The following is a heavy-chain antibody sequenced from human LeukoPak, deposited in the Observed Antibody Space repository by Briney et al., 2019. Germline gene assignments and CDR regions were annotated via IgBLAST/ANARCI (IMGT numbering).Heavy chain of an antibody. Sequence: GGSLRLSCAASGFTFSGSVMHWVRQAAGKGLEWVGRIRGKRNNYATAYAPSVKGRFTISRDDSKNIVYLHMDSLKTEDTALYYCSRLEDTSPIEVALDIWGQGTVVTVSS. V-gene: IGHV3-73*01. J-gene: IGHJ3*02. CDR1: GFTFSGSV. D-gene: IGHD2-2*01. CDR2: IRGKRNNYAT. CDR3: SRLEDTSPIEVALDI.